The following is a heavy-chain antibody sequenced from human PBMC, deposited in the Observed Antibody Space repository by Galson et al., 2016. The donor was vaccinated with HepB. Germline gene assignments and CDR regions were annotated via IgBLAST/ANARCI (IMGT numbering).Heavy chain of an antibody. J-gene: IGHJ2*01. V-gene: IGHV1-46*01. CDR3: ARDHPYDSSDYYYDLNY. Sequence: SVKVSCKASGYTFTSYYMHWVRQAPGQGLEWMGIINPSGGSTNYAQKFQGRVTMTRDTSTSTVYMELSSLRSEDTAVYYCARDHPYDSSDYYYDLNYWGRGTLVTVPS. CDR2: INPSGGST. D-gene: IGHD3-22*01. CDR1: GYTFTSYY.